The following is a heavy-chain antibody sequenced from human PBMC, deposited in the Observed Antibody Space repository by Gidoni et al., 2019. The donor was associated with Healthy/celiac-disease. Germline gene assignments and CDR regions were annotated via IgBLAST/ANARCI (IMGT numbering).Heavy chain of an antibody. J-gene: IGHJ4*02. V-gene: IGHV2-5*01. CDR1: GFSLSTSGVG. Sequence: QITLKESGPPLVKPTQTLTLTCTFSGFSLSTSGVGVGWIRQPPGKALEWLALIYWYDDKSYSPSLKSRLNIIKDTYKNQVVLTMTNRDPGDTATYYCAHRSIKIYGEYAYFDYWGQGTLVTVSS. CDR3: AHRSIKIYGEYAYFDY. D-gene: IGHD4-17*01. CDR2: IYWYDDK.